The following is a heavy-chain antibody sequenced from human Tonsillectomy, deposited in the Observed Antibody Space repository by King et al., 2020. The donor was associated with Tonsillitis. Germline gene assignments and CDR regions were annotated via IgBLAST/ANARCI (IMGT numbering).Heavy chain of an antibody. CDR3: AGQDSSSGWYRDPEYFQH. CDR1: GGSISSSSYY. J-gene: IGHJ1*01. Sequence: QLQESGPGLVKPSETLSLTCTVSGGSISSSSYYWGWIRQPPGKGLEWIGSIYYSGSTYDNPSLKSRVTISVDTSKNQFSLKLSSVTAADTAVYYCAGQDSSSGWYRDPEYFQHWGQGTLVTVSS. V-gene: IGHV4-39*01. D-gene: IGHD6-19*01. CDR2: IYYSGST.